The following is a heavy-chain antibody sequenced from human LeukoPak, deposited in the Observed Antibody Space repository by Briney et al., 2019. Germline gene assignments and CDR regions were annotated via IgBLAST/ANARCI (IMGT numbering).Heavy chain of an antibody. Sequence: ASVKVSCKASGYTFTGYYMHWVRQAPGQGLEWMGWINPNSGGTNYAHKFQGRVTMTRDTSSSTAHMGQSRLRSDDTAVYYCARGGWELLEGDYWGQGTLVTVSS. CDR1: GYTFTGYY. V-gene: IGHV1-2*07. J-gene: IGHJ4*02. CDR3: ARGGWELLEGDY. D-gene: IGHD1-26*01. CDR2: INPNSGGT.